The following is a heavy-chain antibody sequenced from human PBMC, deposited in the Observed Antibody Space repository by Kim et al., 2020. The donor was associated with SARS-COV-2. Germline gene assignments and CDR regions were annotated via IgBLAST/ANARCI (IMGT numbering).Heavy chain of an antibody. CDR2: IYHSGST. J-gene: IGHJ5*02. D-gene: IGHD2-15*01. V-gene: IGHV4-30-2*01. CDR3: ARGVPLYCSGGSCYENWFDP. Sequence: SETLSLTCAVSGGSISSGGYSWSWIRQPPGKGLEWIGYIYHSGSTYYNPSLKSRVTISVDRSKNQFSLKLSSVTAADTAVYYCARGVPLYCSGGSCYENWFDPWGQGTLVTVSS. CDR1: GGSISSGGYS.